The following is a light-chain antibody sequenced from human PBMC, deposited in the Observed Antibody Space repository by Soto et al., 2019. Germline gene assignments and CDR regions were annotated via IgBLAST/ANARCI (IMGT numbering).Light chain of an antibody. Sequence: DIQMTQSPSTLSASVGDRVIITCRASQTINSWLAWYQQKPGKAPKLLIYKASNLESGVPSRFSGSGSGTPFTLTISSLQPDDFATYHCQQYNTYSFTFGQGTKLEIK. J-gene: IGKJ2*01. CDR1: QTINSW. V-gene: IGKV1-5*03. CDR3: QQYNTYSFT. CDR2: KAS.